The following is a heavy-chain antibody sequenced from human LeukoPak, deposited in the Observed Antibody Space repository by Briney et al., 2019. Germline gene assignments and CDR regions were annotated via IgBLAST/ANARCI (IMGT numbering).Heavy chain of an antibody. D-gene: IGHD3-22*01. V-gene: IGHV3-11*05. Sequence: PGGSLRLSCAASGFTFSDYYMSWIRQAPGKGLEWVSYISSSSSYTNYADSVKGRFTISRDNAKNSLYLQMNSLRAEDTAVYYCAREGGSGYYSHAFDIWGQGTMVTVSS. CDR1: GFTFSDYY. CDR3: AREGGSGYYSHAFDI. J-gene: IGHJ3*02. CDR2: ISSSSSYT.